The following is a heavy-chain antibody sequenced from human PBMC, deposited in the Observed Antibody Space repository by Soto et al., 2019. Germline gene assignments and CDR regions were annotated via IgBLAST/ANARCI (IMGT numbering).Heavy chain of an antibody. D-gene: IGHD3-9*01. Sequence: QVQLVESGGGVVQPGRSLRLSCAASGFTFSSYGMHWVRQAPGKGLEWGAVISYDGSNKYYADSVKGRFTISRDNSKNPLYLQMNSLRAEDTAVYYCAKEGSDYDILTGSGYYGMDVWGQGTTVTVSS. CDR1: GFTFSSYG. CDR2: ISYDGSNK. J-gene: IGHJ6*02. V-gene: IGHV3-30*18. CDR3: AKEGSDYDILTGSGYYGMDV.